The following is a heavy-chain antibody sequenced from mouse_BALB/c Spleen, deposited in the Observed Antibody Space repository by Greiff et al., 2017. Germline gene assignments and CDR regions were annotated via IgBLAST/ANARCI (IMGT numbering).Heavy chain of an antibody. D-gene: IGHD2-1*01. J-gene: IGHJ4*01. CDR3: AAPGKRDAMDY. CDR2: IDPANGNT. Sequence: VQLQQSGAELVKPGASVKLSCTASGFNIKDTYMHWVKQRPEQGLEWIGRIDPANGNTKYDPKFQGKATITADTSSNTAYLQLSSLTSEDTAVYYCAAPGKRDAMDYWGQGTSVTVSS. V-gene: IGHV14-3*02. CDR1: GFNIKDTY.